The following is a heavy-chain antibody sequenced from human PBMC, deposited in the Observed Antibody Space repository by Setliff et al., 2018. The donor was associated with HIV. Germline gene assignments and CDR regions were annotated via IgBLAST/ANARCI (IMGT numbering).Heavy chain of an antibody. Sequence: SETLSLTCTVSGGSISSSSHYWGWIRQPPGKGLEWIGSIYYSGSTYYNPSLKSRVTISVDTSKNQFSLKLSSVTAADTAVYYCARHLYGGYTGGFDYWGQGTLVTVSS. CDR2: IYYSGST. CDR1: GGSISSSSHY. D-gene: IGHD5-12*01. CDR3: ARHLYGGYTGGFDY. J-gene: IGHJ4*02. V-gene: IGHV4-39*01.